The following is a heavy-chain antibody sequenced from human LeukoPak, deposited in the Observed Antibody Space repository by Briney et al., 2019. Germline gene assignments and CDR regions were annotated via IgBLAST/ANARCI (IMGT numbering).Heavy chain of an antibody. CDR3: AKATYYDFWSGYPHFDY. V-gene: IGHV4-39*07. CDR2: IYYSVST. J-gene: IGHJ4*02. Sequence: SETLSLTCTVSGGSISSSSYHWGWIRQPPGKGLEWIGGIYYSVSTYYNPSLRGRVTMSVDTSKNQFSLKLISVTAADTAVYYCAKATYYDFWSGYPHFDYWGQGTLVTVSS. CDR1: GGSISSSSYH. D-gene: IGHD3-3*01.